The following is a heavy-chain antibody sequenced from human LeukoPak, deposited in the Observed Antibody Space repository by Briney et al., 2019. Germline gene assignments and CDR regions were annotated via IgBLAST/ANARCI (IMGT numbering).Heavy chain of an antibody. V-gene: IGHV3-7*01. D-gene: IGHD2-2*01. Sequence: GGSLRLSCAASGFIFSNYYMSWVRQTPGKGLEWVANIKKDGSEKNYVDSVKGRFTISRDNAKNSLYLQMNSLRAEDTAVYYCVRDGLGSVVPAALGFYYFDYWGQGTLVTVSS. CDR2: IKKDGSEK. J-gene: IGHJ4*02. CDR3: VRDGLGSVVPAALGFYYFDY. CDR1: GFIFSNYY.